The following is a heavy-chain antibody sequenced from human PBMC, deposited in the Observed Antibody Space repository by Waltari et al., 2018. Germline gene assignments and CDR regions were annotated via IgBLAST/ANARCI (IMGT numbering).Heavy chain of an antibody. Sequence: EVQLVESGGGLIQPGGSLRLSCAASGFTVSSNYMSWVRQAPGKGLEWVSVIYSGGSTDYADSVKGRFTISRDNSKNTLYLQMNSLRAEDTAVYYCARESQMATIRYYGMDVWGQGTTVTVSS. J-gene: IGHJ6*02. D-gene: IGHD5-12*01. CDR3: ARESQMATIRYYGMDV. CDR1: GFTVSSNY. CDR2: IYSGGST. V-gene: IGHV3-53*01.